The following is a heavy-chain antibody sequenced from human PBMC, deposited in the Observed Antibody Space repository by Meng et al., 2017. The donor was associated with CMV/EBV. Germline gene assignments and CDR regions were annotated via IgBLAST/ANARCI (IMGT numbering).Heavy chain of an antibody. CDR1: GFTFSDYY. CDR2: ISSSGSTI. V-gene: IGHV3-11*04. CDR3: ARAGGMYVGGSGIGYFDY. D-gene: IGHD3-10*01. J-gene: IGHJ4*02. Sequence: GGLLRLSCAASGFTFSDYYMSWIRRAPGKGLEWVSYISSSGSTIYYADSVKGRFTISRDNAKNSLYLQMNSLRVEDTAVYYCARAGGMYVGGSGIGYFDYWGQGTLVTVSS.